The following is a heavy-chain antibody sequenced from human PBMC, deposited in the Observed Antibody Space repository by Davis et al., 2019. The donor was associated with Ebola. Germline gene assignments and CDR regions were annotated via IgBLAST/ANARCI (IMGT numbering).Heavy chain of an antibody. D-gene: IGHD2-15*01. V-gene: IGHV4-34*01. CDR3: AGRHQPLLQKLYYYYGMDV. CDR1: AASMSTAGYY. J-gene: IGHJ6*02. CDR2: INHSGGT. Sequence: SETLSLTCDVSAASMSTAGYYWTWIRQPPGKGLEWIGEINHSGGTAYNPSLKSRVTMSLDTSKRQFSLKLSSVTAADTAVYYCAGRHQPLLQKLYYYYGMDVWGQGTTVTVSS.